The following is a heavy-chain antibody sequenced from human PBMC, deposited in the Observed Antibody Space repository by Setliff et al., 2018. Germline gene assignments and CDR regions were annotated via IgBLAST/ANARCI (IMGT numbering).Heavy chain of an antibody. CDR1: GFTFSTYG. V-gene: IGHV3-30*02. D-gene: IGHD3-22*01. CDR3: ARDRSAYYYDSTGYYPKGYFDF. CDR2: IWYDGSNK. J-gene: IGHJ4*02. Sequence: PGGSLRLSCAASGFTFSTYGMHWVRQAPGKGLEWVAYIWYDGSNKYYVDSVKGRFTVSRDNSKDTLYLQMNSLRAEDTAIYYCARDRSAYYYDSTGYYPKGYFDFRGQGTLVTVSS.